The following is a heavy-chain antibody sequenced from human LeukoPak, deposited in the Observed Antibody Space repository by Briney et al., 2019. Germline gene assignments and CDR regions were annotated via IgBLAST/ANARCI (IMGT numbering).Heavy chain of an antibody. D-gene: IGHD3-3*01. CDR1: GYTFTGHY. CDR2: INPNSGGT. Sequence: ASVKVSCKASGYTFTGHYMHWVRQAPGQGLEWMGWINPNSGGTNYAQKFQGRVTMTRDTSISTAYMELSRLRSDDTAVYYCARDGGAIVWSGYYREPDYWGQGTLVTVSS. J-gene: IGHJ4*02. CDR3: ARDGGAIVWSGYYREPDY. V-gene: IGHV1-2*02.